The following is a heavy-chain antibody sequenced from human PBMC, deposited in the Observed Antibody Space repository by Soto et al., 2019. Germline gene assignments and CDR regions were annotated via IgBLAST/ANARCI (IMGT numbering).Heavy chain of an antibody. J-gene: IGHJ4*02. V-gene: IGHV3-72*01. Sequence: EVQLVESGGGLVQPGGSLRLSCAASGFTFSDHYMDWVRQAPGKGLEWVGRSRNKANSHTTEYAASVKGRFTISRDDSKNSLYLQMNSLKTEDTAVYYCARATTVTDFWGQGTLVTVS. CDR3: ARATTVTDF. CDR1: GFTFSDHY. D-gene: IGHD4-17*01. CDR2: SRNKANSHTT.